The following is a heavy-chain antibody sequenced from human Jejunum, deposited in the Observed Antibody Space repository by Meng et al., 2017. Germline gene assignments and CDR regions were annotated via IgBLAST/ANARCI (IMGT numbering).Heavy chain of an antibody. CDR3: AHRLGPSSRSWDVGYFDY. J-gene: IGHJ4*02. Sequence: INSKVFAPHLVKPTLTSTLPGTFSGFSPSTSGVGVGWIRQPPGKALYYLALIYWDDDKRYSPSLRSRLTIAKDTSKNQVVLSMTNMDPVDTATYYCAHRLGPSSRSWDVGYFDYWGQGTLVTVSS. V-gene: IGHV2-5*02. CDR2: IYWDDDK. D-gene: IGHD6-13*01. CDR1: GFSPSTSGVG.